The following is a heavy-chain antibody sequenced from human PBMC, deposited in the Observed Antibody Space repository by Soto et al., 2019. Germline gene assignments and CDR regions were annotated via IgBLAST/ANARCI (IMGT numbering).Heavy chain of an antibody. CDR2: IYHSGST. J-gene: IGHJ4*02. CDR3: ARLPCVVRSTCAKTFDS. Sequence: PSETLSLTCAVSGGSISSSNWWSWVRQPPGKGLEWIGEIYHSGSTNYNPSLKSRVTISVDKSKNQFSLNLSSVTAADTAVYYCARLPCVVRSTCAKTFDSWGQGTLVTVSS. CDR1: GGSISSSNW. V-gene: IGHV4-4*02. D-gene: IGHD2-21*01.